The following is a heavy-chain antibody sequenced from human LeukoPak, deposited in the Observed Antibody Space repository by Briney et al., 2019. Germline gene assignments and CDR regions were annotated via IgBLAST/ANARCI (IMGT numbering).Heavy chain of an antibody. J-gene: IGHJ4*02. CDR2: INHSGST. V-gene: IGHV4-34*01. D-gene: IGHD3-10*02. CDR3: ARMFHLDY. CDR1: GGSFSGYY. Sequence: SETLSLTCAVYGGSFSGYYWSWIRQPPGKGLEWIGEINHSGSTNYNPSLKSRVTISVDTSKNQFSLKLSSVTAADTAVYYCARMFHLDYWGQGTLVTVSS.